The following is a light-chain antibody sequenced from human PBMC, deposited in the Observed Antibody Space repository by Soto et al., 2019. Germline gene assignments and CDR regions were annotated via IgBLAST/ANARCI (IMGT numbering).Light chain of an antibody. Sequence: DIVLTQSPATLSLSPGERATLSCRASQTVDTYLAWYQQKPGQAPRLLIYDASRRAPGIPPRFSGSGSGTDFTLTVSSLEPADFAVYYCQQRKSRLTFGGGTKVEIK. J-gene: IGKJ4*01. CDR3: QQRKSRLT. CDR2: DAS. CDR1: QTVDTY. V-gene: IGKV3-11*01.